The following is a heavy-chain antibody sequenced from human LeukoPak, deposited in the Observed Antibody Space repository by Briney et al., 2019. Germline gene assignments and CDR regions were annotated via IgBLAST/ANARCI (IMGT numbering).Heavy chain of an antibody. V-gene: IGHV4-4*07. CDR2: IYTSGST. Sequence: SETLSLTCTVSGGSISSYYWSWIRQPAGKGLEWIGRIYTSGSTNYNPSLKSRVTMSVDTSKNQFSLKLSSVTAADTAVYYCARVMTTVRNYYYYYMDVWGKGTTVTVSS. J-gene: IGHJ6*03. CDR1: GGSISSYY. D-gene: IGHD4-11*01. CDR3: ARVMTTVRNYYYYYMDV.